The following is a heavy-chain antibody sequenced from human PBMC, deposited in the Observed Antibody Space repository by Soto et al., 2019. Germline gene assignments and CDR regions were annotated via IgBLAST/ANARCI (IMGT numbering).Heavy chain of an antibody. CDR1: GCSISSYY. Sequence: SETLSLTCTVCGCSISSYYWSWIRQPPGKGLEWIGYIYYSGSTNYNPSLKSRVTISVDASKNQFSLKLSSVTAADTAVYYCARGGEYIGSADSWGQGTLVTVSS. D-gene: IGHD6-6*01. CDR2: IYYSGST. V-gene: IGHV4-59*01. J-gene: IGHJ4*02. CDR3: ARGGEYIGSADS.